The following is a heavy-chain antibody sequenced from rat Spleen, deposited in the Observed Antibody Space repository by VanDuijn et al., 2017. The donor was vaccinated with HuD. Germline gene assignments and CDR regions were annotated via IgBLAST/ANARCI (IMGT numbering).Heavy chain of an antibody. CDR1: GFTFSNYY. CDR3: TTSRYNLFDY. Sequence: EVQLVESGGGLVQPGRSLKLSCAASGFTFSNYYMAWVRQAPTKGLEWVAYISTGGGSTYYRDSVQGRFTISRDNAKSTLYLQMDSLRSEDTATYYCTTSRYNLFDYWGQGVMVTVSS. J-gene: IGHJ2*01. CDR2: ISTGGGST. D-gene: IGHD1-4*01. V-gene: IGHV5-27*01.